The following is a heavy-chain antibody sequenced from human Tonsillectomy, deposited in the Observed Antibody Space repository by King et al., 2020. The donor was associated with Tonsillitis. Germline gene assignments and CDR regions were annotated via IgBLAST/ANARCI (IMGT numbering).Heavy chain of an antibody. V-gene: IGHV3-15*01. D-gene: IGHD1-26*01. CDR3: TTSGSYPQSRDY. CDR2: IKTKGDGGTT. J-gene: IGHJ4*02. Sequence: VQLVESGGGLVKPGGSLRLSCAASGFTFSDAWMTWVRQAPGKGLERVGLIKTKGDGGTTEYAAPVKGRFTISRDDSKNTLYLQMNSLKTEDTAVYYCTTSGSYPQSRDYWGQGTLVAISS. CDR1: GFTFSDAW.